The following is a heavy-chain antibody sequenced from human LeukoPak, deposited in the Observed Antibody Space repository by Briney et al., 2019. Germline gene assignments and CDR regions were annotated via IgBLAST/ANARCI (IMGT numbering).Heavy chain of an antibody. Sequence: PGGSLRLSCAASGFTFSRYWMHWVRQAPGKGLVWDSRISKDASSTYYADSVKGRFTISRDNAKNTLYLQMNSLRAEDTAVYYCARDEVGVGATHDYWGQGTLVTVSS. CDR2: ISKDASST. J-gene: IGHJ4*02. CDR1: GFTFSRYW. D-gene: IGHD1-26*01. CDR3: ARDEVGVGATHDY. V-gene: IGHV3-74*01.